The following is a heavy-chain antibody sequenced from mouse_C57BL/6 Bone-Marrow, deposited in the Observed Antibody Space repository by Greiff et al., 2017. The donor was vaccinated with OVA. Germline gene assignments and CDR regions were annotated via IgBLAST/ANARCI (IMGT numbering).Heavy chain of an antibody. V-gene: IGHV3-6*01. D-gene: IGHD1-2*01. CDR2: ISYDGSN. Sequence: EVKLQESGPGLVKPSQSLSLTCSVTGYSLPSGYYWNWIRQFPGNKLEWMGYISYDGSNNYNPSLKNRISITRDTSKNQFFLKLNSVTTEDTATYYCARLLRTAWYFDVWGTGTTVTVSS. CDR1: GYSLPSGYY. J-gene: IGHJ1*03. CDR3: ARLLRTAWYFDV.